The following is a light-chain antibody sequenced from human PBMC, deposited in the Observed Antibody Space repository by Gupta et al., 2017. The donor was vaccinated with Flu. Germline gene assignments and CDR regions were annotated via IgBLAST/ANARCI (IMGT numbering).Light chain of an antibody. Sequence: DIVMTQSPVTLSVSPGERATLSCRASQSVSSYVACYQQKPGQAPRLLFYGASTRATGIPVRCSGSGSGSEFTLTISSLQSEDVAFYYCQQYDNGPETFGRGTKVEMK. CDR1: QSVSSY. J-gene: IGKJ1*01. CDR2: GAS. V-gene: IGKV3-15*01. CDR3: QQYDNGPET.